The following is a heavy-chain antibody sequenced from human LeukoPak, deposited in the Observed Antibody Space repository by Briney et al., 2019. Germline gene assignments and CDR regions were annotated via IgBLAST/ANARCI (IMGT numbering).Heavy chain of an antibody. Sequence: GEFLKISSKGSGYSITCYLIGWGRPMSGEGLGWVGIIYPGGSDTRYSPSFQGQVTISADKSISTAYLQWSSLKASDTAMYYCARQYYYDSSGYTGKYYFDYWGQGTLVTVSS. D-gene: IGHD3-22*01. J-gene: IGHJ4*02. V-gene: IGHV5-51*01. CDR3: ARQYYYDSSGYTGKYYFDY. CDR2: IYPGGSDT. CDR1: GYSITCYL.